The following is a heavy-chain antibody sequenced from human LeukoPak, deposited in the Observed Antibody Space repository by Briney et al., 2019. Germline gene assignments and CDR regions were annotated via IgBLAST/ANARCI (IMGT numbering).Heavy chain of an antibody. Sequence: GGSLRLSCAGSGFTFSSYSMNWVRQAPGKGLEWVSCISSSSSYIYYADSVKGRFTISRDNAKNSLYLQINSLRAEDTAVYYCATSPVYSYGHPYYFDYWGQGTLVTVSS. J-gene: IGHJ4*02. D-gene: IGHD5-18*01. CDR3: ATSPVYSYGHPYYFDY. CDR2: ISSSSSYI. CDR1: GFTFSSYS. V-gene: IGHV3-21*01.